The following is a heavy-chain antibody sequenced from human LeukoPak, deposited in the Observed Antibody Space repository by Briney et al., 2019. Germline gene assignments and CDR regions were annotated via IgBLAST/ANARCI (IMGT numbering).Heavy chain of an antibody. D-gene: IGHD5-18*01. CDR3: ARPLDPIQPWSLDY. V-gene: IGHV3-33*01. CDR2: IWYDGSNK. CDR1: GFTFSSYG. Sequence: PGRSLRLSCAASGFTFSSYGMHWVRQAPGKGLEWVAVIWYDGSNKYYADSVKGRFTISRDNSKNTLYLQMNSLRAEDTAVYYCARPLDPIQPWSLDYWGQGTLVTVSS. J-gene: IGHJ4*02.